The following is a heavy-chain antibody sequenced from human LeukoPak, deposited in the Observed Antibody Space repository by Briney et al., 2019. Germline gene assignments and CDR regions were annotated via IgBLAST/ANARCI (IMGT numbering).Heavy chain of an antibody. Sequence: AGGSLRLSCAAPGFTFDDYAMHWVRQAPGKGLEWVSGISWNSGSIGYADSVKGRFTISRDNAKNSLYLQMNSLRAEDTALYYCAKDHSATYCSSTSCYDNWFDPWGQGTLVTVSS. CDR2: ISWNSGSI. V-gene: IGHV3-9*01. CDR3: AKDHSATYCSSTSCYDNWFDP. J-gene: IGHJ5*02. CDR1: GFTFDDYA. D-gene: IGHD2-2*01.